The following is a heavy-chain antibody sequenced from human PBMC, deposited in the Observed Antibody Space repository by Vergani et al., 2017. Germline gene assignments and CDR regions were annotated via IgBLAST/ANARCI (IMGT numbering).Heavy chain of an antibody. V-gene: IGHV3-9*01. J-gene: IGHJ2*01. D-gene: IGHD2-2*02. CDR2: ISWNSGSI. CDR3: AKAGYCSSTSCYTEWYFDL. Sequence: EVQLVESGGGLVQPGRSLRLSCAASGFTFDDYAMHWVRQAPGKGLEWVSGISWNSGSIGYADSVKGRFTISRDNAKNYLYLQMNSLRAEDTALYYCAKAGYCSSTSCYTEWYFDLWGRGTLVTVSS. CDR1: GFTFDDYA.